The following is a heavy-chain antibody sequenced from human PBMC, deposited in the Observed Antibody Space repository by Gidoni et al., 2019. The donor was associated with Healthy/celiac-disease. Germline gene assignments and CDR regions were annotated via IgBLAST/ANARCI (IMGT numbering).Heavy chain of an antibody. D-gene: IGHD3-22*01. CDR3: ARGPPTDLDSSGYYELDY. V-gene: IGHV3-33*01. J-gene: IGHJ4*02. CDR1: GFTFSSYG. CDR2: IWYDGSNK. Sequence: QVQLVESGGGVVQPGRSLRLSCAASGFTFSSYGMHWVRQAPGKGLEWVAVIWYDGSNKYYADSVKGRFTISRDNSKNTLYLQMNSLRAEDTAVYYCARGPPTDLDSSGYYELDYWGQGTLVTVSS.